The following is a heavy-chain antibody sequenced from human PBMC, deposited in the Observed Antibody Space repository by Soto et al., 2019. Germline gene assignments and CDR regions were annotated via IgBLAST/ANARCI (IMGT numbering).Heavy chain of an antibody. J-gene: IGHJ2*01. CDR2: VYSRGGT. V-gene: IGHV4-31*03. CDR1: GASIGSGGHY. Sequence: QVQLQESGPGLVKPSETLSLTCTVSGASIGSGGHYWSWIRQHPGKGLEWIAYVYSRGGTFYNPSLKSRTSLSVTTSKNQISLALASVTAADKAGLYCASDGLLTGTTGLYLDLWGGVPLVTVS. D-gene: IGHD1-7*01. CDR3: ASDGLLTGTTGLYLDL.